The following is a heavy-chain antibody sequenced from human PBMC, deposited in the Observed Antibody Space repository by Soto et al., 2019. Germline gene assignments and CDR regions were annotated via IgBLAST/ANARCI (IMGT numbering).Heavy chain of an antibody. V-gene: IGHV4-39*01. CDR1: GGSISSSSYY. Sequence: SETLYLTCTVSGGSISSSSYYWGWIRQPPGKRLERIGSIYDSGSTYYNQSLKRRVTISVDTSKNQITLKKSSMTAEETAVNYCACIFSGGYGYGFYYYGMDVWGQGTTVT. CDR2: IYDSGST. J-gene: IGHJ6*02. CDR3: ACIFSGGYGYGFYYYGMDV. D-gene: IGHD5-18*01.